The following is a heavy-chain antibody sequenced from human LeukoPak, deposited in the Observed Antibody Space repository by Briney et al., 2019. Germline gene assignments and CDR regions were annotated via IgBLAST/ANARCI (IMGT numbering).Heavy chain of an antibody. D-gene: IGHD3-10*01. Sequence: LVKVSCTASGGTFSSYAISWVRQAPGQGLEWMGRIIPILGIANYAQKFQGRVTITADKSTSTAYMELSSLRSEDTAVYYCARLRYYGSGSYGAVGYWGQGTLVTVSS. CDR1: GGTFSSYA. V-gene: IGHV1-69*04. J-gene: IGHJ4*02. CDR2: IIPILGIA. CDR3: ARLRYYGSGSYGAVGY.